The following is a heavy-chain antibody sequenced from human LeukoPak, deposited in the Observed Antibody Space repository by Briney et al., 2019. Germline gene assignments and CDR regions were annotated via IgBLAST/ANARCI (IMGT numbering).Heavy chain of an antibody. Sequence: ASVKVSCKASGYTFTSYGISWVRQAPGQGLEWMGWISAYNGNTNYAQKLQGRVTMTTDTSTSTAYMELRSLRSDDTAVYYCARDGVYYDYVWGSYRPSGGDYWGQGTLVTVSS. CDR3: ARDGVYYDYVWGSYRPSGGDY. D-gene: IGHD3-16*02. CDR2: ISAYNGNT. CDR1: GYTFTSYG. V-gene: IGHV1-18*01. J-gene: IGHJ4*02.